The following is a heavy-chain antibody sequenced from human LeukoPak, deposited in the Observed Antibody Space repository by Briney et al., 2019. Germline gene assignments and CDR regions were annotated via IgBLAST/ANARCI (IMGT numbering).Heavy chain of an antibody. V-gene: IGHV3-23*01. D-gene: IGHD6-13*01. CDR1: GFTLSSYA. J-gene: IGHJ4*02. Sequence: GGSLRLSCAASGFTLSSYAMSWVRQAPGKGLEWVSAISISGSSIYYADSVKGRFTISRDNSKNTLYLQMNSLRAEDTAVYYCASRTLIAATGDYFDYWGQGTLVTVSS. CDR3: ASRTLIAATGDYFDY. CDR2: ISISGSSI.